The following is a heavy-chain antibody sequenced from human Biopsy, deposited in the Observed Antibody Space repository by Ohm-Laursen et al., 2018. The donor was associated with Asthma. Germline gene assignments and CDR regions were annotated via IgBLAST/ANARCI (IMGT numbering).Heavy chain of an antibody. CDR2: ISVYNGNT. CDR3: ARAVDYSHYYGIDV. D-gene: IGHD3-10*01. Sequence: ASVKVSCKTSGYTFNSAGITWVRQAPGQGLEWMGWISVYNGNTKVAQKLQDGVTMITDTSTSTAYMELRSLRSDDTAVYFCARAVDYSHYYGIDVWGQGTMVTVS. J-gene: IGHJ6*02. V-gene: IGHV1-18*01. CDR1: GYTFNSAG.